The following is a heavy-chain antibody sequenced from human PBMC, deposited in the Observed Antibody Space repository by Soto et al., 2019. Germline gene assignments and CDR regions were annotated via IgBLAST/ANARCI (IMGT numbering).Heavy chain of an antibody. CDR3: VKDDGGYPSTAPH. CDR1: GITISNYP. V-gene: IGHV3-23*04. D-gene: IGHD4-17*01. CDR2: ISGSGDTT. Sequence: EVRLVESGGGLVQPGGSLRLSCAASGITISNYPMSWVRQAPGKGVDWVSGISGSGDTTYYADSAKGRFTISKDISKNSLFLQLDSLRVEDSALYFCVKDDGGYPSTAPHWGQGTLVTVSP. J-gene: IGHJ4*02.